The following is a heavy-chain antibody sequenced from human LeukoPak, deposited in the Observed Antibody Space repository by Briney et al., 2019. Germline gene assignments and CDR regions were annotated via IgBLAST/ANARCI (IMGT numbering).Heavy chain of an antibody. J-gene: IGHJ4*02. CDR3: AKDRGTSVVPGF. D-gene: IGHD2-2*01. V-gene: IGHV3-30*02. CDR2: IRYDGSNK. Sequence: GGSLRLSCAASGFTFSSYGMHWVRQAPGKGLEWVAFIRYDGSNKYYADSVKGRFTISRDNSKNTLYLQMNSLRAEETAVYYCAKDRGTSVVPGFWGQGTLAIVSS. CDR1: GFTFSSYG.